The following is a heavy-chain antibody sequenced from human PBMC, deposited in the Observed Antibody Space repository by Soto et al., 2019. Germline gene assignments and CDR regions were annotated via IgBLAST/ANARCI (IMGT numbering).Heavy chain of an antibody. CDR3: ASGTYYYDSSGYYDAEYFQH. Sequence: GGSLRLSCAASGFTFSSYSMNWVRQAPGKGLEWVSSISSSSSYIYYADSVKGRFTISRDNAKNSLYLQMNSLRAEDTAVYYCASGTYYYDSSGYYDAEYFQHWGQGTLVTVSS. V-gene: IGHV3-21*01. CDR1: GFTFSSYS. D-gene: IGHD3-22*01. J-gene: IGHJ1*01. CDR2: ISSSSSYI.